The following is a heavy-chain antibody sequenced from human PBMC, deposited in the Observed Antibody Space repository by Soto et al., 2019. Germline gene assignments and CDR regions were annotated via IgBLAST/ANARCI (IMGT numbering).Heavy chain of an antibody. CDR3: AGDPNFSLTFHYCGMDV. V-gene: IGHV1-46*01. CDR2: INPDTGST. J-gene: IGHJ6*02. CDR1: GYTFTTYY. Sequence: QVQLVQSGAEVTKPGASVKISCKASGYTFTTYYLHWVRQAPGQGLEWMGIINPDTGSTSSAQNFRGRGSVTRDTATSTVYMELYRLSSEDTAVYYSAGDPNFSLTFHYCGMDVWGQGTTVTVSS.